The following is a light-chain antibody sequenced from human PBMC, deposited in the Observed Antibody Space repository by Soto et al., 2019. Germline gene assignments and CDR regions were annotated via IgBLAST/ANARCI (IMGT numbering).Light chain of an antibody. CDR3: HQANCSPLT. Sequence: EVALTHSPATLSLAPAETAPPSCRASQGISSCLAWYQQKPGKAPRLLIHAASSRASGVPDRFSGRGSGTDFSLTISRLEPEDFATYFCHQANCSPLTFGQGTKVDIK. J-gene: IGKJ4*01. CDR2: AAS. CDR1: QGISSC. V-gene: IGKV3D-20*02.